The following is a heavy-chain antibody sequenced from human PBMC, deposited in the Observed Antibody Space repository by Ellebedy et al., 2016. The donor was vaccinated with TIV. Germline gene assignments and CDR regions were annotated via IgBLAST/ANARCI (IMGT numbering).Heavy chain of an antibody. CDR1: GGSVSTTKYY. CDR3: ARGGGDRPHALDL. Sequence: MPSETLSLTCGVSGGSVSTTKYYWAWIRQPPGKGLEWIGYIHHSGNTYYNPSLESRITMSVDTSKNQFSLNLASVTAADTAMYYCARGGGDRPHALDLWGQGTMVTVSS. V-gene: IGHV4-30-4*08. CDR2: IHHSGNT. D-gene: IGHD3-10*01. J-gene: IGHJ3*01.